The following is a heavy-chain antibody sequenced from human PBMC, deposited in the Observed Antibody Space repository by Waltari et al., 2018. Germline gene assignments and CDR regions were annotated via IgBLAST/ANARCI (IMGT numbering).Heavy chain of an antibody. CDR1: GGSISSGSYY. J-gene: IGHJ6*02. CDR3: ARGGSSSKNYYYYYGMDV. Sequence: QVQLQESGPGLVKPSQTLSLTCTVSGGSISSGSYYWSWIRQPAGKGLEWIGRIYTSGSTNYNPSLKSRVTISVDTSKNQFSLKLSSVTAADTAVYYCARGGSSSKNYYYYYGMDVWGQGTTVTVSS. D-gene: IGHD6-6*01. CDR2: IYTSGST. V-gene: IGHV4-61*02.